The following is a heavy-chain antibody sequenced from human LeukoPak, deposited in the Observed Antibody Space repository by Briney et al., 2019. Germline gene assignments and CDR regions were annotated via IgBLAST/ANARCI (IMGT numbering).Heavy chain of an antibody. Sequence: GGSLRLSCAASGFTFSDYYMSWIRQAPGKGLEWVSYISSSGSTIYYADAVKGRFTISRDNAKSSLYLQMKSLRAEDTAVYYCARDHDSSVRGFDYWGQGALVTVSS. D-gene: IGHD3-22*01. V-gene: IGHV3-11*04. CDR2: ISSSGSTI. J-gene: IGHJ4*02. CDR3: ARDHDSSVRGFDY. CDR1: GFTFSDYY.